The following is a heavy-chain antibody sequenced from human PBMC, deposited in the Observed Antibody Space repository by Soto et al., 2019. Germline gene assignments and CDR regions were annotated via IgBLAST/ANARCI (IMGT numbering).Heavy chain of an antibody. CDR1: GVTFNNST. D-gene: IGHD2-8*02. J-gene: IGHJ4*02. CDR2: FIPIFGVA. V-gene: IGHV1-69*02. Sequence: QVQLVQSGAEVKQPGSSVKVSCKASGVTFNNSTVNWVRQAPGQGLEWMGRFIPIFGVANNAQKFQGRLTLSVEKSTSTAYMELSSLRSEDTAVYYCARPSTTATGGVEHWGQGTLVIVSS. CDR3: ARPSTTATGGVEH.